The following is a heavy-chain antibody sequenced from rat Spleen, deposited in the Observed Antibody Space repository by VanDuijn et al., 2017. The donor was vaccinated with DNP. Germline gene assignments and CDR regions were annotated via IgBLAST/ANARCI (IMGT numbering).Heavy chain of an antibody. CDR3: TTESAGLRVWDY. D-gene: IGHD1-4*01. CDR1: GFTFSDYY. J-gene: IGHJ2*01. CDR2: ISTVGDNA. V-gene: IGHV5-27*01. Sequence: EVQLVESGGGLVQPGRSLKLSCAASGFTFSDYYMAWVRQAPTKGLEWVASISTVGDNAYYRDSVKGRFTISRDNAKSTQYLQMDSLRSEDTATYYCTTESAGLRVWDYWGQGVMGTVSS.